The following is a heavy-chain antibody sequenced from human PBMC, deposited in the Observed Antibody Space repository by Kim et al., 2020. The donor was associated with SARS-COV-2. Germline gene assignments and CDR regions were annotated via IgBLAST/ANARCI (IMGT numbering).Heavy chain of an antibody. D-gene: IGHD6-13*01. J-gene: IGHJ4*02. V-gene: IGHV3-23*01. Sequence: YADSVKGRFTISRDNSKNTLYLQMNSLRAEDTAVYYCAKDLSRYSSSWYYWGQGTLVTVSS. CDR3: AKDLSRYSSSWYY.